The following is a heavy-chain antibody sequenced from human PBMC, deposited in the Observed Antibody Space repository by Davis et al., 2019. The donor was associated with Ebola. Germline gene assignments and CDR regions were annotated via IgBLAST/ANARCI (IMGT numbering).Heavy chain of an antibody. CDR1: GGSISSYY. J-gene: IGHJ6*02. Sequence: SETLSLTCTVSGGSISSYYWSWIRQPPGKGLEWIGYIYYSGSTNYNPSLKSRVTISVDTSKNQFSLKLSSVTAADTAVYYCARDQRFQDGENYGYYYYYGMDVWGQGTTVTVSS. D-gene: IGHD5-24*01. CDR2: IYYSGST. CDR3: ARDQRFQDGENYGYYYYYGMDV. V-gene: IGHV4-59*01.